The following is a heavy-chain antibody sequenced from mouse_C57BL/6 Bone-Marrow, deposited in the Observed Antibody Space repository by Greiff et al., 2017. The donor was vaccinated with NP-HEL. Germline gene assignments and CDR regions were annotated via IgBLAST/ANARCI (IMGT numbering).Heavy chain of an antibody. CDR2: IYPRSGNT. D-gene: IGHD1-1*01. V-gene: IGHV1-81*01. CDR1: GYTFTSYG. Sequence: VQLQQSGAELARPGASVKLSCKASGYTFTSYGISWVKQRTGQGLEWIGEIYPRSGNTYYNEKFKGKATLTADKSSSTAYMELRSLTSEDSAVYFCARYPSYYGSSYGYFDVWGTGTTVTVSS. CDR3: ARYPSYYGSSYGYFDV. J-gene: IGHJ1*03.